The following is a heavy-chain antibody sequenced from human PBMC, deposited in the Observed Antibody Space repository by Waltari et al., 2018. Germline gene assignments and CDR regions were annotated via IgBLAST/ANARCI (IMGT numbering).Heavy chain of an antibody. CDR1: GYFISSGSY. V-gene: IGHV4-38-2*01. CDR3: ARRGDAGTFDY. J-gene: IGHJ4*02. CDR2: IYHSWST. D-gene: IGHD6-13*01. Sequence: QVQLQESGPGLVKASETLSLTCAVSGYFISSGSYWGWIRQPPGKGLEWIGNIYHSWSTYYNPSLKSRVTISVDTSKNQFSLKLSSVTAADTAVYYCARRGDAGTFDYWGQGTLVTVSS.